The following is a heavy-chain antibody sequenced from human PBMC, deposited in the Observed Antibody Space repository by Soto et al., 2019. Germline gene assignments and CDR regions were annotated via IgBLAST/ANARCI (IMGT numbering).Heavy chain of an antibody. CDR1: GFTVSSSS. V-gene: IGHV3-53*02. CDR3: ARDDSFLGAPLHD. CDR2: IYADGAT. D-gene: IGHD3-16*01. Sequence: EVDLVETGGGVIQPGGSLRLSCAASGFTVSSSSMSWVRQAPGKGLEWVSLIYADGATYYGDSVKGRFTISRDTSKNTLSLQMTSLRADDTAVYYCARDDSFLGAPLHDWGQGTLVTVSS. J-gene: IGHJ1*01.